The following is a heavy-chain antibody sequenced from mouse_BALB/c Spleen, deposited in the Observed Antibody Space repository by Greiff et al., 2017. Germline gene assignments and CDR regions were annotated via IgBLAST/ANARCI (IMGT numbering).Heavy chain of an antibody. CDR2: ISYSGST. V-gene: IGHV3-2*02. Sequence: VQLKQSGPGLVKPSQSLSLTCTVTGYSITSDYAWNWIRQFPGNKLEWMGYISYSGSTSYNPSLKSRISITRDTSKNQFFLQLNSVTTEDTATYYCARSHYYGYIDYWGQGTTLTVSS. D-gene: IGHD1-2*01. J-gene: IGHJ2*01. CDR3: ARSHYYGYIDY. CDR1: GYSITSDYA.